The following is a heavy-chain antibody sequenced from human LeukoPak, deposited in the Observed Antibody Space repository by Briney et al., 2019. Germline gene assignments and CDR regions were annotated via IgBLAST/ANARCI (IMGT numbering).Heavy chain of an antibody. CDR2: IIPIFGTA. CDR3: AYSLRMARGAFEI. V-gene: IGHV1-69*01. D-gene: IGHD2-21*01. Sequence: SVKVSCKASGGTFSSYAISWVRQAPGQGLEWMGGIIPIFGTANYAQKFQGRVTITADESTSTAYMELSILRSEDTAVYYCAYSLRMARGAFEIWGQGTMVTVSS. J-gene: IGHJ3*02. CDR1: GGTFSSYA.